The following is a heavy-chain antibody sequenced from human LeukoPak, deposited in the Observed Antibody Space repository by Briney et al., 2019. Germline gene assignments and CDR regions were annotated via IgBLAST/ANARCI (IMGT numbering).Heavy chain of an antibody. D-gene: IGHD1-1*01. CDR1: GFTSSSYS. J-gene: IGHJ3*02. CDR3: ARDQNWNDVGDAFDI. Sequence: PGGSLRLSCAASGFTSSSYSMNWVRQAPGKGLEWVSSSSSSSSYIYYADSVKGRFTISRDNAKNPLYLQMNSLRAEDTAVYYCARDQNWNDVGDAFDIWGQGTMVTVSS. V-gene: IGHV3-21*01. CDR2: SSSSSSYI.